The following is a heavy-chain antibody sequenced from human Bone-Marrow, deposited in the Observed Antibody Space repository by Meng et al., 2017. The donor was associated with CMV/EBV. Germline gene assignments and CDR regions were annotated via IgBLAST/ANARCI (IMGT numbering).Heavy chain of an antibody. V-gene: IGHV4-59*12. CDR2: ISWSGST. CDR3: ARDTGYYDSSRAFDP. J-gene: IGHJ5*02. Sequence: SETLSLTCIVSGDSIISYYWSWIRQPPGKRLEWIGAISWSGSTNHNPSLKSRVTISVDTSKNQFSLKLSSVTAADTAVYYCARDTGYYDSSRAFDPWGQGTLVTVSS. CDR1: GDSIISYY. D-gene: IGHD3-22*01.